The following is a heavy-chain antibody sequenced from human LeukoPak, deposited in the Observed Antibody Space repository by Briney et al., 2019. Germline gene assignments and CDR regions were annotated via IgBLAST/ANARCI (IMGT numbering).Heavy chain of an antibody. V-gene: IGHV3-23*01. CDR3: ARDLGLRGVTNWFDP. CDR1: GFTFSSYA. J-gene: IGHJ5*02. CDR2: ISGSGGST. D-gene: IGHD3-10*01. Sequence: HPGGSLRLSCAASGFTFSSYAMSWVRQAPGKGLEWVSAISGSGGSTYYADSVKGRFTISRDNSKNTLYLQMNSLRAEDTAVYFCARDLGLRGVTNWFDPWGHGPLVTVSS.